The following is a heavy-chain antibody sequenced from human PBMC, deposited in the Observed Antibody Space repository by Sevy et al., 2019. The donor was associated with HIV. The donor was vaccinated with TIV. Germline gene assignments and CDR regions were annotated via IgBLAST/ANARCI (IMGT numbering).Heavy chain of an antibody. Sequence: GGSLRLSCAASGFTFSDHYMDWVRQAPGKGLEWVGRIRNKANSDTTEYAASVKGRFTISRDDSKNSPYLQMNSLKTADTAVYYCARVLTYGSVTYFLDYWGQGSLVTVSS. CDR3: ARVLTYGSVTYFLDY. CDR2: IRNKANSDTT. V-gene: IGHV3-72*01. J-gene: IGHJ4*02. CDR1: GFTFSDHY. D-gene: IGHD3-10*01.